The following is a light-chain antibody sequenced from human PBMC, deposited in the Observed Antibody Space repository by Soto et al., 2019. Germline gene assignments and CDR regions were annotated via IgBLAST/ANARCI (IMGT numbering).Light chain of an antibody. Sequence: DIQMIQSPSTLSASVGDRVTITFRFSQSISSWLAWYQQKPGQAPKLLIYDASSLESGVPSRFSGSGSGTEFTLTISSLQPDDFATYYCQQYNSYLLTFGGGTKVDI. V-gene: IGKV1-5*01. J-gene: IGKJ4*01. CDR1: QSISSW. CDR2: DAS. CDR3: QQYNSYLLT.